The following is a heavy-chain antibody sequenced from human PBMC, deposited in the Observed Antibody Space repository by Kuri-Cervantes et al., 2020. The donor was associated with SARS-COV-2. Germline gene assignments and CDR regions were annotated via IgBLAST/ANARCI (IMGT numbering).Heavy chain of an antibody. CDR1: GFTVSSNY. Sequence: GESLKISCAASGFTVSSNYMSWVRQAPGKGLEWVSVIYSGGSTYYADSVKGRFTISRDNSKNTLYLQMNSLGAEDTAVYYCAKDLPGYGDSFDYWGQGTLVTCAS. D-gene: IGHD4-17*01. CDR3: AKDLPGYGDSFDY. CDR2: IYSGGST. V-gene: IGHV3-53*01. J-gene: IGHJ4*02.